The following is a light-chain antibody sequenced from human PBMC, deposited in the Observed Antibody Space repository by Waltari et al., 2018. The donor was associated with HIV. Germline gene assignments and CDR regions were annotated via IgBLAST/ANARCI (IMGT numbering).Light chain of an antibody. CDR1: RIDSKS. Sequence: SYVLTQPPSVSVAPGQTASATCEGDRIDSKSVTCYQQKPGQAPVLVVYDDSDRPSGIPERFSGSNSGNTATLTISRAEAGDEADFYCQVWHSGSDHWVFGGGTKLTVL. J-gene: IGLJ3*02. V-gene: IGLV3-21*02. CDR2: DDS. CDR3: QVWHSGSDHWV.